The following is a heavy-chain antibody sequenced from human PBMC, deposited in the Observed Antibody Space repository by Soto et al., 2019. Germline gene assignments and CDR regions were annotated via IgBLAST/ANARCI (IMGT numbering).Heavy chain of an antibody. CDR2: ISAYNGNT. V-gene: IGHV1-18*01. CDR1: GYTFNSYG. D-gene: IGHD6-19*01. CDR3: ARVKGSGWVKWFDP. J-gene: IGHJ5*02. Sequence: GASVKVSCKASGYTFNSYGISWVRQAPGQGLEWMGWISAYNGNTNYAQKLQGRVTMTTDTSTSTAYMELRSLRSDDTAVYYCARVKGSGWVKWFDPWGQGTLVTVSS.